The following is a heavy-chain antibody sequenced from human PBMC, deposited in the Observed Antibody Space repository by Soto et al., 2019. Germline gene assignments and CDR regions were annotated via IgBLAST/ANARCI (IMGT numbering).Heavy chain of an antibody. D-gene: IGHD6-6*01. V-gene: IGHV3-9*01. J-gene: IGHJ4*02. CDR2: ISWNSGSI. Sequence: PGGSLRLSFAASGCTFDGYAMHGVRQAPGKGLEWVSGISWNSGSIGYADSVKGRPTISRDNAKNSLYLQMNSLRAEDTALYYCAKDIYGADRPLRVDYWGQGTLVTVSS. CDR3: AKDIYGADRPLRVDY. CDR1: GCTFDGYA.